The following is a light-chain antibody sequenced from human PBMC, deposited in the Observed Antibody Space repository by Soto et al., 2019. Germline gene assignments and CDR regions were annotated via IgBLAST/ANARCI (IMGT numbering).Light chain of an antibody. V-gene: IGKV3-20*01. CDR2: GAF. Sequence: EIVLTHSPGTLSLSPGKEPTLSRRASQSVDSNYLAWYQQKPGQTPRLIIYGAFGRADGIPHRFSGSGSGTDFTLTISSLQPEDFATYYCQQSYSTPAFGQGTRLEIK. CDR1: QSVDSNY. J-gene: IGKJ5*01. CDR3: QQSYSTPA.